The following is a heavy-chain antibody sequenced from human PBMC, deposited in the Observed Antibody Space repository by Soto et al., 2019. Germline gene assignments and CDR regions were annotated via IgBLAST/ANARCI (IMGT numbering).Heavy chain of an antibody. CDR3: ARDVAPGYFDY. J-gene: IGHJ4*02. V-gene: IGHV3-74*01. Sequence: PGGSLRLSCAASGFTFSSYWMHWVRQTPGKGLMWVSRINNDGSGTADADSVRGRFTISRDNAENTLYLQLNSLRAEDTAVYYCARDVAPGYFDYWGQGTPVTVSS. CDR1: GFTFSSYW. CDR2: INNDGSGT. D-gene: IGHD2-21*01.